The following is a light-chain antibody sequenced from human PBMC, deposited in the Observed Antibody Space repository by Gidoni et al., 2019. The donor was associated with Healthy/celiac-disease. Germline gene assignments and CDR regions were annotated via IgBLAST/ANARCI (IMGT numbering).Light chain of an antibody. CDR3: QQYNNWPPMYT. CDR2: GAS. J-gene: IGKJ2*01. V-gene: IGKV3-15*01. Sequence: EIVMTQSPATLSVSPGERATLSCRASQSVSSNLACYQQKPGQAPRLLIYGASTRATGSPARCSGSGSGTEFTLTISSLQSEDFAVYYCQQYNNWPPMYTFGQGTKLEIK. CDR1: QSVSSN.